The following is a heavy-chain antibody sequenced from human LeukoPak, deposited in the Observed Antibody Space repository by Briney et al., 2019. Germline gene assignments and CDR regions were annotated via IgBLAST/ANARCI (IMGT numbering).Heavy chain of an antibody. D-gene: IGHD4-17*01. CDR2: ISLDGRTT. J-gene: IGHJ4*02. Sequence: GGSLRLSCTASGFTLSSYWIHWVRQAPGKGRVWVSRISLDGRTTGHADSVKGRFTISRDSAKNTVYLQMNSLRAEDTAVYYCVRDRTTVTLFDYWGRGTQVTVSS. CDR1: GFTLSSYW. CDR3: VRDRTTVTLFDY. V-gene: IGHV3-74*01.